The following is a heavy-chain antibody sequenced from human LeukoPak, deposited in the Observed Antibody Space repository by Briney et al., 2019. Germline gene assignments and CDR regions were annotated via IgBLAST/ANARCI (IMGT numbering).Heavy chain of an antibody. D-gene: IGHD3-16*01. CDR1: GFIFDDYA. V-gene: IGHV3-9*01. CDR2: ISWNSGSI. Sequence: GGSLRLSCAASGFIFDDYAMHWVRQAPGKGLEWVSGISWNSGSIGYADSVKGRFTISRDNANNSLYLQMNSLRAEDTAVYYCASLMGVGYYYYYMDVWGKGTTVTISS. J-gene: IGHJ6*03. CDR3: ASLMGVGYYYYYMDV.